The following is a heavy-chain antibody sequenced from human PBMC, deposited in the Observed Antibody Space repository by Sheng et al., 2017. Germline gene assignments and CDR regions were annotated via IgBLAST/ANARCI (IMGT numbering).Heavy chain of an antibody. CDR3: AKSGSSLEYYDILTGYYPAGYFDY. CDR1: GFTFSSYA. CDR2: ISGSGGST. Sequence: EVQLLESGGGLVQPGGSLRLSCAASGFTFSSYAMSWVRQAPGKGLEWVSAISGSGGSTYYADSVKGRFTISRDNSKNTLYLQMNSLRAEDTAVYYCAKSGSSLEYYDILTGYYPAGYFDYWGQGTLVTVSS. V-gene: IGHV3-23*01. J-gene: IGHJ4*02. D-gene: IGHD3-9*01.